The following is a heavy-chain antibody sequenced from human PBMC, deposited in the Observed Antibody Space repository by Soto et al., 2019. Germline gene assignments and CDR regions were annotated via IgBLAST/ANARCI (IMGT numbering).Heavy chain of an antibody. CDR2: IYYSGST. Sequence: KTSETLSLTCAVSGGSISSGDYYWSWIRQPPGKGLEWIGYIYYSGSTYYNPSLKSRVTVSVDTSKNQFSLKLSSVTAADTAVYYCARYSGSYPGFFDYWGQGTLVTVSS. D-gene: IGHD1-26*01. CDR3: ARYSGSYPGFFDY. J-gene: IGHJ4*02. V-gene: IGHV4-30-4*01. CDR1: GGSISSGDYY.